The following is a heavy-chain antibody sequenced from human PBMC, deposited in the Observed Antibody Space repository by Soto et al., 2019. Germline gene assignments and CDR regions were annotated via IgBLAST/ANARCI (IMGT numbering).Heavy chain of an antibody. J-gene: IGHJ5*01. Sequence: GGSLRLSCQPSGFNFRMYEMHWVRKAPGKGLEWGSYISSSGLTTYYAGFAEGRFTISRDNAKDSLYLQLNSLRVGDTAVYYCARYGTRGDWWGLGTQVTVSS. CDR2: ISSSGLTT. CDR1: GFNFRMYE. V-gene: IGHV3-48*03. D-gene: IGHD3-10*01. CDR3: ARYGTRGDW.